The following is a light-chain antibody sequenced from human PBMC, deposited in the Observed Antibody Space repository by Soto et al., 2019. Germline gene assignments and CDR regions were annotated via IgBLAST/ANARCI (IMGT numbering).Light chain of an antibody. J-gene: IGKJ1*01. CDR3: QQYDTYWT. CDR2: KAS. CDR1: RTVFSW. V-gene: IGKV1-5*03. Sequence: DIQMTQSPSTLSASIGDRVTITCRASRTVFSWLAWYQQKPGQAPKLLISKASSLETGVPSRFSGSGSGTEFTLTISSLQPDDFATYYCQQYDTYWTFGQGTKVEIK.